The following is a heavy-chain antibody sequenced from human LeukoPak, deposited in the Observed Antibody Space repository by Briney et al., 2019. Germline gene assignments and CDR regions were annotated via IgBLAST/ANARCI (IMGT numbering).Heavy chain of an antibody. J-gene: IGHJ3*02. CDR2: ISWNSGSI. V-gene: IGHV3-9*01. D-gene: IGHD1-26*01. Sequence: PGGSLRLSCAASGFTFDDYAMHWVRQAPGKGLEWVSGISWNSGSIGYADSVKGRFTISRDNAKNSLYLQMNSLRAEDTALYYCAKDIRKWGTDAFDIWGQGTMVTVSS. CDR1: GFTFDDYA. CDR3: AKDIRKWGTDAFDI.